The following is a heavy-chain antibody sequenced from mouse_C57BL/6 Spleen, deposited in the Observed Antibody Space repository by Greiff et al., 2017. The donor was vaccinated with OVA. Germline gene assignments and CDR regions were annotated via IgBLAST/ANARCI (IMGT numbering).Heavy chain of an antibody. CDR3: ARSITTGTMDY. CDR1: GISITTGNYR. Sequence: EVKLLESGPGLVKPSQTVFLTCTVTGISITTGNYRWSWIRQFPGNKLEWIGYIYYSGTITYNPSLTSRTTITRDTPKNQFFLEMNSLTAEDTATYYCARSITTGTMDYWGQGTSVTVSS. D-gene: IGHD1-2*01. V-gene: IGHV3-5*01. J-gene: IGHJ4*01. CDR2: IYYSGTI.